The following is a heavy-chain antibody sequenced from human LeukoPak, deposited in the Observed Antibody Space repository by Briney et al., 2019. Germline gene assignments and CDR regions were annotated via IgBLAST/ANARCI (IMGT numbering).Heavy chain of an antibody. V-gene: IGHV4-39*07. D-gene: IGHD6-13*01. CDR1: GGSISRTSYY. J-gene: IGHJ4*02. CDR2: IYYSGST. CDR3: ARQIYSSQPFDC. Sequence: SETLSLTCTVSGGSISRTSYYWGWIRQPPGKGLEWIGSIYYSGSTYYNPSLKSRVTISVDTSKNQFSLKLSSVTAADTAMYYCARQIYSSQPFDCWGQGTLVTVSS.